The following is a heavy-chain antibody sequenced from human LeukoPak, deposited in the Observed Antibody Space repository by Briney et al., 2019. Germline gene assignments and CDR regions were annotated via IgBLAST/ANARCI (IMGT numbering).Heavy chain of an antibody. CDR3: VRDRFGERPFEI. Sequence: GGSLRLSCAASEFVFNNFDIHWVRHSTRKGLEWVAGIHVAFDTYYADTVKGRFTISRENGQSSVYLQMNSLRDGDTAVYYCVRDRFGERPFEIWGQGTMVTVSS. V-gene: IGHV3-13*01. D-gene: IGHD3-16*01. J-gene: IGHJ3*02. CDR2: IHVAFDT. CDR1: EFVFNNFD.